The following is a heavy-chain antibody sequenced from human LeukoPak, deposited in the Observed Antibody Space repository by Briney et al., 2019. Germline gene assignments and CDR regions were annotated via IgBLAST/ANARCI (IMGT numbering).Heavy chain of an antibody. CDR3: ARDSSAGSSGF. CDR2: ISSGGTYI. Sequence: GGSLRLSCAASGFTFSSYSMNWVRQAPGKGLEWASSISSGGTYIYYADSVKGRFTISRDNAKNSLYLQMNSLRVEDTAVYYCARDSSAGSSGFWGQGTLVTVSS. J-gene: IGHJ4*02. V-gene: IGHV3-21*01. D-gene: IGHD6-25*01. CDR1: GFTFSSYS.